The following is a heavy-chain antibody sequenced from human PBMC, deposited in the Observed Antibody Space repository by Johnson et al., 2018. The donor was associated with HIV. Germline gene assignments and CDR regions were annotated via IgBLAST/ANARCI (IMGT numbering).Heavy chain of an antibody. CDR2: IYSGGST. Sequence: VQLVESGGGLVQPGGSLRLSCAASGFTVSSNYMSWVRQAPGKGLEWVSVIYSGGSTGYADSVTGRFTISRDNAKNSLYLQMNSLRAEDTALYYCARDFSDYGDYGRCAFDIWGQGTMVTVSS. D-gene: IGHD4-17*01. J-gene: IGHJ3*02. CDR3: ARDFSDYGDYGRCAFDI. V-gene: IGHV3-66*01. CDR1: GFTVSSNY.